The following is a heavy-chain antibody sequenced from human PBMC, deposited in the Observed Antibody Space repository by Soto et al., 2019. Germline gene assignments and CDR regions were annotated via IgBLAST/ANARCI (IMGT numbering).Heavy chain of an antibody. V-gene: IGHV4-4*07. CDR3: AREVRGGFTGIFDQ. CDR2: IYTDGTT. Sequence: LSLTCTVSGDSISEYFYWSWIRQPAGKGLEWIGRIYTDGTTKYNPSLKSRVTLSLDKSKNQFSLRLSSVTAADKAVYYFAREVRGGFTGIFDQWGRGSQVTVSS. J-gene: IGHJ4*02. CDR1: GDSISEYFY. D-gene: IGHD2-15*01.